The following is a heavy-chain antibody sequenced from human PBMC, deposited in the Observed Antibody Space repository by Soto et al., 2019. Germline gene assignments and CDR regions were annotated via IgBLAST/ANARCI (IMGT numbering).Heavy chain of an antibody. D-gene: IGHD2-15*01. J-gene: IGHJ6*02. CDR1: GDSVSSNSAA. V-gene: IGHV6-1*01. CDR3: ARGGGHCSGGSCYSHYYYAKDV. CDR2: TYYRSKWYN. Sequence: PSQTLSLTCAISGDSVSSNSAAWNWIRQSPSRGLEWLGRTYYRSKWYNDYAVSVKSRITINPDTSKNQFSLQLNSVTPEDTAVYYCARGGGHCSGGSCYSHYYYAKDVWGQGTTVTVSS.